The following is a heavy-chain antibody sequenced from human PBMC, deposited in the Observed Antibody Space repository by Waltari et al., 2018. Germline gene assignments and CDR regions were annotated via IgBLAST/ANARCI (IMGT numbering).Heavy chain of an antibody. CDR3: ARDRTGYDFWSGYYPAYYYGMDV. V-gene: IGHV4-34*01. CDR2: INQRGSH. D-gene: IGHD3-3*01. Sequence: QVQLQQWGAGLLKPLETLSLSCAVYGGSFSSYYWSWIRQSPRTGLEWIGEINQRGSHNANPALKSRVTISVDTSKNQVSLRLSSVTAADTAVYYCARDRTGYDFWSGYYPAYYYGMDVWGQGTTVTVSS. J-gene: IGHJ6*02. CDR1: GGSFSSYY.